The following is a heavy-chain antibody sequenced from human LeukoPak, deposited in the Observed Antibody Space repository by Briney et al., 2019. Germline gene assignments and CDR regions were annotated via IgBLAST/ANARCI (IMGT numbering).Heavy chain of an antibody. CDR1: GFTFSSYG. J-gene: IGHJ4*02. V-gene: IGHV3-30*18. Sequence: GGSLRLSCAASGFTFSSYGMHWVRQAPGKGLEWVAVISYDGSNKYYADSVKGRFTISRDNSKNTLYLQMTSLRAEDTAVYYCAKDHFDTGVVRLHYWGQGTLVTVSS. CDR3: AKDHFDTGVVRLHY. CDR2: ISYDGSNK. D-gene: IGHD5-18*01.